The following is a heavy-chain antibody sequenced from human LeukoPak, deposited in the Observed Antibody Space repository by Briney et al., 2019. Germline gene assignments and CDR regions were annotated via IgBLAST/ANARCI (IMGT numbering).Heavy chain of an antibody. CDR1: GFTVTGND. CDR3: ARGYSGSYDLGY. V-gene: IGHV4-38-2*01. D-gene: IGHD1-26*01. Sequence: GSLRLSCAASGFTVTGNDMSWVRQAPGKGLEWIGSIYYSGSTYYNPSLKSRVTISVDTSKNQFSLKLSSVTAADTAVYYCARGYSGSYDLGYWGQGTLVTVSS. J-gene: IGHJ4*02. CDR2: IYYSGST.